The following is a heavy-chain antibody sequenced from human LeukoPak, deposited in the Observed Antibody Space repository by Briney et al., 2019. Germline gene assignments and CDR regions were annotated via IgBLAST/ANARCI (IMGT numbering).Heavy chain of an antibody. CDR2: INSDGSTT. CDR1: GLTFSSYW. J-gene: IGHJ3*02. V-gene: IGHV3-74*01. Sequence: GGSLRLSCAASGLTFSSYWMHWVRQAPGKGLVWVSRINSDGSTTTYADSVKGRFTISRDNAMNTLYLQMNSLRAEDTAVYYCARASGCSGGSCYIDAFDIWGQGTMVTVSS. CDR3: ARASGCSGGSCYIDAFDI. D-gene: IGHD2-15*01.